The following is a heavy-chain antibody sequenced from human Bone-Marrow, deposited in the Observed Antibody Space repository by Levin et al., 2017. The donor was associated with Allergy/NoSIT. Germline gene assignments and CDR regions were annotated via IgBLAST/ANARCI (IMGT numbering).Heavy chain of an antibody. CDR2: IDWDDDT. Sequence: SGPTLVKPTQTLTLTCTFSGFSLSTSGMCVSWIRQPPGKALEWLARIDWDDDTYYSTSLKTRLTISKDTSKNQVVLTMTNLDPVDSATYSCARIPHPGYSYGYYDGMDVWGQGTTVTGSS. CDR3: ARIPHPGYSYGYYDGMDV. V-gene: IGHV2-70*11. CDR1: GFSLSTSGMC. J-gene: IGHJ6*02. D-gene: IGHD5-18*01.